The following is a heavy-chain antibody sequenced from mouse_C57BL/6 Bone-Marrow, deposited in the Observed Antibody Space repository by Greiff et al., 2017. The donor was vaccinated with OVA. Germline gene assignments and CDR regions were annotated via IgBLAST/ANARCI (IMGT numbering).Heavy chain of an antibody. J-gene: IGHJ2*01. CDR3: ARRWDYYGSYYFDY. Sequence: VKLMESGAELVKPGASVKMSCKASGYTFTTYPIEWMKQNHGKSLEWIGNFHPYNDDTKYNEKFKGKATLTVEKSSSTVYLELSRLTSDDSAVYYCARRWDYYGSYYFDYWGQGTTLTVSS. D-gene: IGHD1-1*01. CDR1: GYTFTTYP. CDR2: FHPYNDDT. V-gene: IGHV1-47*01.